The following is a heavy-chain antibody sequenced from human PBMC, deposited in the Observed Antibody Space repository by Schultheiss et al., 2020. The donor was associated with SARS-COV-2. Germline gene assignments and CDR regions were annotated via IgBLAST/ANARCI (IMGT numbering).Heavy chain of an antibody. D-gene: IGHD3-22*01. Sequence: QAPGKGLAWVSVIYSGGDTYYADSVKGRFTISRDNSKNTLYLQMGSLRAEDMAVYYCARSRYYDSSGYQTNDAFDIWGQGTMVTVSS. CDR3: ARSRYYDSSGYQTNDAFDI. V-gene: IGHV3-66*02. J-gene: IGHJ3*02. CDR2: IYSGGDT.